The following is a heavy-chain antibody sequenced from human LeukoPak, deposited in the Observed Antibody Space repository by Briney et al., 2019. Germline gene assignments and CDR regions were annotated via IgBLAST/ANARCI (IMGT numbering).Heavy chain of an antibody. CDR3: ARARRRYSYGEYFQH. J-gene: IGHJ1*01. CDR1: GVSISSGGYY. V-gene: IGHV4-31*03. CDR2: IYYSGST. Sequence: SQTLSLTCTVSGVSISSGGYYWRWVRQHPGKGLEWIGYIYYSGSTYYNPSLKSRVTISVDTSKNQFSLKLSSVTAADTAVYYCARARRRYSYGEYFQHWGQGTLVTVSS. D-gene: IGHD5-18*01.